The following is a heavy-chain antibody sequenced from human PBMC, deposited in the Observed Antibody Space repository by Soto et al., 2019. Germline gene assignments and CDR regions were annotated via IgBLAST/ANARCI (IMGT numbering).Heavy chain of an antibody. V-gene: IGHV4-39*01. D-gene: IGHD1-1*01. CDR2: ISYSGST. CDR3: VKGLNWRTGPD. Sequence: SETLSLTCTVSGGSISSNNYYWGWIRQPPGKGLEWVGSISYSGSTYYSPSLQSRVTISVDMSKNQFSLKLSSVTAADTAVFYCVKGLNWRTGPDWGQATVGTVS. CDR1: GGSISSNNYY. J-gene: IGHJ4*02.